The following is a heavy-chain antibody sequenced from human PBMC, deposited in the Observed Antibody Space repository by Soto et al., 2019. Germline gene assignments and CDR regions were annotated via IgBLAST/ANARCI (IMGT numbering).Heavy chain of an antibody. CDR2: MHPNSCDT. J-gene: IGHJ6*03. V-gene: IGHV1-2*02. Sequence: QVQLVQSGAEVKKPGASVTVSCKASGYRFSDYYLHWVRQAPGQGPEWMGWMHPNSCDTKYAQKFKGRVTMTRDTSVRTAFMELNWLKSDDTAVYYCARESGGATATLDYYYFYMDVWGIGTTVTVSS. D-gene: IGHD5-12*01. CDR3: ARESGGATATLDYYYFYMDV. CDR1: GYRFSDYY.